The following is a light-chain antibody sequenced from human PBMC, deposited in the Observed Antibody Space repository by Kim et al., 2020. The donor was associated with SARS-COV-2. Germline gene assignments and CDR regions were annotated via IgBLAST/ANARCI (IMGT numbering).Light chain of an antibody. J-gene: IGLJ3*02. Sequence: GRRGTDSCSGSSSNIGSNTVNWYQQHPGAAHKLLIYSNDRRRSGVPDRFSGAKSGTSAALAIRGLQSEDEADYYCAAWDDSLNAWLFGGGTQLTVL. CDR1: SSNIGSNT. V-gene: IGLV1-44*01. CDR2: SND. CDR3: AAWDDSLNAWL.